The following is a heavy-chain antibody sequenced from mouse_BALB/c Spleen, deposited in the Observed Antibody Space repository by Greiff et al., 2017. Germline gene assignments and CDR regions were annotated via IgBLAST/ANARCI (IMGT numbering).Heavy chain of an antibody. CDR3: ARDYSPFAD. CDR2: IWSGGST. J-gene: IGHJ3*01. Sequence: VQRVESGPGLVQPSQSLSITCTVSGFSLTSYGVHWVRQSPGKGLEWLGVIWSGGSTHYNAALISRLSISKDNSKHQVFFKMNSLQANDTAIYYCARDYSPFADWGQGTLVTVSA. D-gene: IGHD2-13*01. CDR1: GFSLTSYG. V-gene: IGHV2-2*02.